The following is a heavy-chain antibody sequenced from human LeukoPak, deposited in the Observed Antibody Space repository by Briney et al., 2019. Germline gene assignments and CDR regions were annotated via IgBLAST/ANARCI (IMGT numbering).Heavy chain of an antibody. V-gene: IGHV1-8*01. J-gene: IGHJ6*03. CDR1: GYTFTSYD. CDR3: ARGPPPGPTKLYYYYYYYMDV. CDR2: MNPNSGNT. D-gene: IGHD2-2*01. Sequence: ASVKVSCKASGYTFTSYDINWVRQATGQGLEWMGWMNPNSGNTGYAQKFQGRVTMTRNTSISTAYMELSSLRSEDTAVYYCARGPPPGPTKLYYYYYYYMDVWGKGTTVTISS.